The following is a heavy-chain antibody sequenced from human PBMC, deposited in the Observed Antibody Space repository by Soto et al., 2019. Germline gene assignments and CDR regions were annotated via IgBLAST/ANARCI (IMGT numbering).Heavy chain of an antibody. Sequence: EVQLVECGGDLVQPGRSLRLSCAASGVTVSSNYMSWVLQAPGKGLEWVSVIYSGGSTYYADSVKGRFTISRDNSKNTLCLQMNSLRAEDTAVYYCARHGYNYGGGYFDYWGQGTLVTVSS. J-gene: IGHJ4*02. CDR3: ARHGYNYGGGYFDY. D-gene: IGHD5-18*01. V-gene: IGHV3-66*04. CDR1: GVTVSSNY. CDR2: IYSGGST.